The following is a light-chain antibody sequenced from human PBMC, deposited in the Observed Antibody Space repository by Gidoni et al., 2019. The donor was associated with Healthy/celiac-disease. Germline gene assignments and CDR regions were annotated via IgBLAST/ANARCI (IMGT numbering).Light chain of an antibody. CDR2: DAS. CDR1: QSVSSY. V-gene: IGKV3-11*02. Sequence: ELVLPQSPATLSLSPGERATLSCRASQSVSSYLAWYQQKPGQAPRLLIYDASNRATGIPARFSGSGSGRDFTLTTSSLEPEDVAGDYGQQRSNGLTFGGGTKVEIK. CDR3: QQRSNGLT. J-gene: IGKJ4*01.